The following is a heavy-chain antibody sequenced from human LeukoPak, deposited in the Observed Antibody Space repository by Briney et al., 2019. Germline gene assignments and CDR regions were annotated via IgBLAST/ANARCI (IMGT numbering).Heavy chain of an antibody. D-gene: IGHD3-3*01. CDR1: GASISSYY. CDR3: AKYEDWYFDL. CDR2: IYYSGST. Sequence: SETLSLTCTVSGASISSYYWSWIRQPPGKGLEWIGDIYYSGSTNYNPSLKSRVTISVDTSKNQFSLKLSSVTAADTAVYCCAKYEDWYFDLWGRGALVTVSS. J-gene: IGHJ2*01. V-gene: IGHV4-59*01.